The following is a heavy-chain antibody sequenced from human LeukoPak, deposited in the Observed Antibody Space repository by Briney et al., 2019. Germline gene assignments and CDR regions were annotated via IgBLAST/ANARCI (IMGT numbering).Heavy chain of an antibody. CDR1: GFTFSSYA. Sequence: GGSLRLSCAASGFTFSSYAMSWVRQAPGKGLDWVSAISASVGSTSYAVSVKGRFTISRDNSKNTLYLQMNSLRAVDTAVYYCASQTSGYSGYSSHYWGQGTLLTVSS. CDR2: ISASVGST. CDR3: ASQTSGYSGYSSHY. V-gene: IGHV3-23*01. D-gene: IGHD5-12*01. J-gene: IGHJ4*02.